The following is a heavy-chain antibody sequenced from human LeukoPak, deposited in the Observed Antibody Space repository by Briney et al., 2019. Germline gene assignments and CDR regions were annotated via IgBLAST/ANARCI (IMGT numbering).Heavy chain of an antibody. V-gene: IGHV1-24*01. Sequence: ASVKVSCKVPGYTLTELSMHWVRQAPGKGLEWMGGFDPEDGETIYAQKFQGRVTMTEDTSTDTAYMELSSLRSEDTAVYYCATEGQWLVRNAFDIWGQGTMVTVSS. CDR2: FDPEDGET. J-gene: IGHJ3*02. CDR3: ATEGQWLVRNAFDI. CDR1: GYTLTELS. D-gene: IGHD6-19*01.